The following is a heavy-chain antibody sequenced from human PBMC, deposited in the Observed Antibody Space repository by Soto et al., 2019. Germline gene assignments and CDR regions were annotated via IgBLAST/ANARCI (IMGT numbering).Heavy chain of an antibody. V-gene: IGHV3-23*01. CDR1: GFTFSSYA. Sequence: PGGSLRLSCAASGFTFSSYAMSWVRQAPGKGLEWVSAISGSGGSTYYADSVKGRFTISRDNSKNTLYLQMNSLRAEDTAVYYCARDGLQDVEPPFGIDYWGQGTLVTVSS. CDR3: ARDGLQDVEPPFGIDY. J-gene: IGHJ4*02. CDR2: ISGSGGST. D-gene: IGHD3-10*01.